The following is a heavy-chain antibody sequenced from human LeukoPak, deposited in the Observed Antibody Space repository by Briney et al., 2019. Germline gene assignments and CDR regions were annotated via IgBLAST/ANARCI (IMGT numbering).Heavy chain of an antibody. Sequence: PGGSLRLSCAASGFTFSNYAMSWVRQAPGKGLEWVSGIRGGGDSTYYADSVKGRFTISRDNSKNTLYLQMSSLRAEDTAVYYCSTGFGDEWGQGSLVSVSS. CDR2: IRGGGDST. CDR3: STGFGDE. V-gene: IGHV3-23*01. CDR1: GFTFSNYA. J-gene: IGHJ4*02. D-gene: IGHD3-10*01.